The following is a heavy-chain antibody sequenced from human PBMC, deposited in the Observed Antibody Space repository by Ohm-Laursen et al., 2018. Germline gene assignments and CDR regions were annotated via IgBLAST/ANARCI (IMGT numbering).Heavy chain of an antibody. CDR2: ISSSGSTI. J-gene: IGHJ3*02. CDR3: ARSVSSSGYFRHDAFDI. Sequence: SLRLSCAASGFTFSDYYMSWIRQAPGKGLEWVSYISSSGSTIYYADSVKGRFTISRDNAKNSLYLQMNSLRAEDTAVYYCARSVSSSGYFRHDAFDIWGQGTMVTVSS. D-gene: IGHD3-22*01. V-gene: IGHV3-11*04. CDR1: GFTFSDYY.